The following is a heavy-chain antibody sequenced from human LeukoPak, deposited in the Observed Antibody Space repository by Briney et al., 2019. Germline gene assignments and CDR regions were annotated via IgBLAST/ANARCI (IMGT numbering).Heavy chain of an antibody. J-gene: IGHJ4*02. Sequence: GGSLRLSCAVSGFSFGSFGMIWVRRAPGKGLECLASISGSGDFIYYADSVKGRFTISKDNTKNSVHLQLTSLRAEDTAVYYCARDSEAYCGGDCYFYFDYWGQGTRVTVSS. V-gene: IGHV3-21*01. CDR3: ARDSEAYCGGDCYFYFDY. CDR2: ISGSGDFI. D-gene: IGHD2-21*02. CDR1: GFSFGSFG.